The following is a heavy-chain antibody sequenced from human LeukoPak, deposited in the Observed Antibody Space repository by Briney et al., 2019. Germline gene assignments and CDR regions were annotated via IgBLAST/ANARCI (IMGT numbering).Heavy chain of an antibody. V-gene: IGHV4-34*01. D-gene: IGHD3-16*01. CDR3: ARGGGGFGKTFDY. CDR1: GVSFSGYY. J-gene: IGHJ4*02. CDR2: INHSGST. Sequence: PSETLSLTCAVYGVSFSGYYWSWIRQPPGKGLEWIGEINHSGSTNYNPSLKSRVTISVDTSKNQFSLKLSSVTAADTAVYYCARGGGGFGKTFDYWGQGTLVTVSS.